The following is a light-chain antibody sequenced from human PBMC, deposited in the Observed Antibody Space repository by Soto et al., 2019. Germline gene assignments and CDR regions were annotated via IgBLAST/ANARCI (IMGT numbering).Light chain of an antibody. V-gene: IGKV1-39*01. CDR1: QYINSY. Sequence: DIQMTQSPSSLSASVGDRITITCRASQYINSYLNWYQQKPGKAPKLLMYAASNLQGGVPARFSGSAAGTVFTLTISSLQPEDFATYYCQQSFSSPYTFGQGTKLEIK. CDR2: AAS. J-gene: IGKJ2*01. CDR3: QQSFSSPYT.